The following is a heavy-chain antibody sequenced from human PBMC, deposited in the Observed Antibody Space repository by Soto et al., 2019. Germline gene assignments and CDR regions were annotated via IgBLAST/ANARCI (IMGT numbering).Heavy chain of an antibody. CDR2: ISGSRNTI. Sequence: QVELVESGGGLVKPGGSLRLSCTASGFSFSDYYMTWIRQAPGKGLECVSYISGSRNTIFYADSVKGRFTISRDNAEKALFLQMNDLRDEDTAVYYCASYPYSGSDPDYWGRGTQVTVSS. CDR3: ASYPYSGSDPDY. D-gene: IGHD1-26*01. J-gene: IGHJ4*01. CDR1: GFSFSDYY. V-gene: IGHV3-11*01.